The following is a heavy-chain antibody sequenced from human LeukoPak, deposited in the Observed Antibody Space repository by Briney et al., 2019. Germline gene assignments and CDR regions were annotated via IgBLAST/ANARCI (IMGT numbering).Heavy chain of an antibody. CDR2: ISGCGGST. V-gene: IGHV3-23*01. D-gene: IGHD2-15*01. CDR1: GFTFSSYA. Sequence: GGSLRLSCAASGFTFSSYAMSWVRQAPGKGLEWVSAISGCGGSTYYADSVKGRFTISRDNSKNTLYLQMNGLRAEDTAVYYCAKGGFVVVVAATYWGQGTLVTVSS. CDR3: AKGGFVVVVAATY. J-gene: IGHJ4*02.